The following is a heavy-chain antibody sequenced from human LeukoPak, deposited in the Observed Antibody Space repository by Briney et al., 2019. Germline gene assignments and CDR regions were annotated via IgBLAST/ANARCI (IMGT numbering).Heavy chain of an antibody. CDR3: ARAIWPIYANWFDP. CDR1: GYSISSGYY. CDR2: IYHSGST. V-gene: IGHV4-38-2*02. Sequence: SETLSLTCTVSGYSISSGYYWGWIRQPPGKGLEWIGSIYHSGSTYYNPSLKSRVTISVDTSKNQFSLKLSSVTAADTAVYYCARAIWPIYANWFDPRGQGTLVTVS. J-gene: IGHJ5*02. D-gene: IGHD2/OR15-2a*01.